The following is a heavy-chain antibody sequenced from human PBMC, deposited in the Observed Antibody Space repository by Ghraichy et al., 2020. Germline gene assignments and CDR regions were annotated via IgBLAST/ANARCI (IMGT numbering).Heavy chain of an antibody. D-gene: IGHD3-22*01. V-gene: IGHV3-33*01. Sequence: GGSLRLSCAASGFTFSSYGIHWVRQAPGKGLEWVAVIWYDGSNKYYADSVKGRFTISRDNSKNTLYLQMNSLRAEDTAVYYCARDSLYYDSSPNVRPGFDYWGQGTLVTVSS. CDR2: IWYDGSNK. CDR3: ARDSLYYDSSPNVRPGFDY. CDR1: GFTFSSYG. J-gene: IGHJ4*02.